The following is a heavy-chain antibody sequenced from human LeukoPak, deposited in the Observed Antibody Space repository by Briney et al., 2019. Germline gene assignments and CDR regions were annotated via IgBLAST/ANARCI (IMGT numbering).Heavy chain of an antibody. Sequence: GGSLRLPCAASGFIFKDYALHWVRQAPGKGLEWVSGVSWNGLSTAYADSGKGRFTISRDNAKSTLYLQMNSLRVEDTAFYYCAKWNRQPLVKGWLDSWGQGTLVTVS. CDR2: VSWNGLST. D-gene: IGHD6-13*01. CDR1: GFIFKDYA. V-gene: IGHV3-9*01. J-gene: IGHJ5*01. CDR3: AKWNRQPLVKGWLDS.